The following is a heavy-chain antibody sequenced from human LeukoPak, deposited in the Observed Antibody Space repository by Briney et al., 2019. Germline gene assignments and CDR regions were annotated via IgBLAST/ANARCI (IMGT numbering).Heavy chain of an antibody. V-gene: IGHV3-21*01. CDR1: GFTFSSYS. CDR3: ARALFLGDWFDP. J-gene: IGHJ5*02. D-gene: IGHD3-16*01. Sequence: PGGSLRLSCAASGFTFSSYSMNWVRQAPGKGLEWVSSISSSSSYIYYADSVKGRFTISRDNAKNSLYLQMNSLRAEDTAVYYCARALFLGDWFDPWGQGTLVTVSS. CDR2: ISSSSSYI.